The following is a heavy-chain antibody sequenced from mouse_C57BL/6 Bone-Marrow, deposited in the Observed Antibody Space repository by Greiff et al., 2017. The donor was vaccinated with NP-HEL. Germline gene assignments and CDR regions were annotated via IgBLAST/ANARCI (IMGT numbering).Heavy chain of an antibody. Sequence: QVQLQQPGAELVKPGASVKLSCKASGYTFTSYWMHWVKQRPGQGLEWIGMIHPNSGSTNYNEKFKSKATLTVDKSSSTAYMQLSSLTSEDSAVYYCARVSLFYYGSPLGYWGQGTTLTVSS. D-gene: IGHD1-1*01. CDR3: ARVSLFYYGSPLGY. CDR2: IHPNSGST. V-gene: IGHV1-64*01. CDR1: GYTFTSYW. J-gene: IGHJ2*01.